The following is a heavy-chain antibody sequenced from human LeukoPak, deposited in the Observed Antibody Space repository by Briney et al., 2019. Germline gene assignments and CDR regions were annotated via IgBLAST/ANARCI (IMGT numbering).Heavy chain of an antibody. J-gene: IGHJ4*02. V-gene: IGHV3-30-3*01. CDR3: ARDRIAAAGTVY. D-gene: IGHD6-13*01. CDR2: ISYDGSNK. CDR1: GFISSSYA. Sequence: GGSLRLSCAASGFISSSYAMHWVRQAPGKGLEWVAVISYDGSNKYYADSVKGRFTISRDNSKNTLYLQMNSLRAEDTAVYYCARDRIAAAGTVYWGQGTLVTVSS.